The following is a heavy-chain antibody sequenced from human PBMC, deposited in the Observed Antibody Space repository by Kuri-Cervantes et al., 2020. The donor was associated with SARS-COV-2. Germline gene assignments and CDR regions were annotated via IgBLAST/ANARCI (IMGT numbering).Heavy chain of an antibody. V-gene: IGHV3-33*01. CDR2: IWYDGSNK. D-gene: IGHD1-26*01. J-gene: IGHJ6*02. CDR1: GFTFSSYG. CDR3: ARELVGATNYYGMDV. Sequence: GGSLRLSCAASGFTFSSYGMHWVRQAPGKGLEWVAVIWYDGSNKYYADSVKGRFTISRDNSKNTLYLQMNSLRAEDTAVYYCARELVGATNYYGMDVWGQRTTVTVSS.